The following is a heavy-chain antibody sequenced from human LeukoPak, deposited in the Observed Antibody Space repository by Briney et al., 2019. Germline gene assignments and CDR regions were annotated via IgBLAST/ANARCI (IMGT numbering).Heavy chain of an antibody. CDR2: IYSGGST. CDR1: GFTVSSNY. D-gene: IGHD3-22*01. Sequence: GGSLRLSCAASGFTVSSNYMSWVRQAPGKGLEWVSVIYSGGSTYNADSVKGRSTISRDNSKNTLYPQMNSLRAEDTAVYYCARISGYYYFDYWGQGTLVTVSS. V-gene: IGHV3-66*01. CDR3: ARISGYYYFDY. J-gene: IGHJ4*02.